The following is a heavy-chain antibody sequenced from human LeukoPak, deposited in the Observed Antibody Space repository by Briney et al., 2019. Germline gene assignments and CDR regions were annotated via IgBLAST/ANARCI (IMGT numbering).Heavy chain of an antibody. V-gene: IGHV4-59*01. CDR1: GGSISSYY. D-gene: IGHD2-21*02. CDR2: VYYSGST. Sequence: NPSETLSLTCTVSGGSISSYYWSWIRQPPGKGLEWIGYVYYSGSTNYNPSLKSRVTISVDTSKNQFSLKLSSVTAADTAVYYCARASDLTYCGGDCYPYYFDYWGQGTLVTVSS. CDR3: ARASDLTYCGGDCYPYYFDY. J-gene: IGHJ4*02.